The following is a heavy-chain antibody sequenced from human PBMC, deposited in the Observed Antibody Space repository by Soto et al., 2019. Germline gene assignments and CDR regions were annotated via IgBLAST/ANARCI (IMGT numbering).Heavy chain of an antibody. CDR1: GFTFSSYA. J-gene: IGHJ4*02. V-gene: IGHV3-30-3*01. CDR2: ISYDGSNK. Sequence: GESLRLSCADSGFTFSSYAMHWVRQAPGKGLEWVAVISYDGSNKYYADSVKGRFTISRDNSKNTLYLQMNSLRGEDTAVYYCARDHLGYCSGGSCYRFDYWGQGALVTVPQ. D-gene: IGHD2-15*01. CDR3: ARDHLGYCSGGSCYRFDY.